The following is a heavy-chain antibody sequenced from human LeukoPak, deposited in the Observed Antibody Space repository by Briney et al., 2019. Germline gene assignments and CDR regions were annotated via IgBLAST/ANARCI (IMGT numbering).Heavy chain of an antibody. J-gene: IGHJ4*02. CDR2: INHSGST. Sequence: PSETLSLTCTVSGGSISSDYWSWLRQPPGKGLEWIGEINHSGSTNYNPSLKSRVTISVDTSKNQFSLKLSSVTAADTAVYYCARGRSRYSSGHAENYWGQGTLVTVSS. CDR3: ARGRSRYSSGHAENY. D-gene: IGHD6-19*01. V-gene: IGHV4-34*01. CDR1: GGSISSDY.